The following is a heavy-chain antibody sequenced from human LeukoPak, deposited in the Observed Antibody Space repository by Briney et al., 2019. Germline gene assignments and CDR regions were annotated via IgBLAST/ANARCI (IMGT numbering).Heavy chain of an antibody. CDR2: VNSDGSTT. D-gene: IGHD3-16*02. Sequence: GGSLRLSCAASGFTLSSYWMHWVRQAPGKGLVWVSRVNSDGSTTDYADSVKGRFAISRDDAKNTVHLQMYSLGAEDSAVYYCVRGASLAYYMDVWGKGTTVTVSS. CDR3: VRGASLAYYMDV. V-gene: IGHV3-74*01. CDR1: GFTLSSYW. J-gene: IGHJ6*03.